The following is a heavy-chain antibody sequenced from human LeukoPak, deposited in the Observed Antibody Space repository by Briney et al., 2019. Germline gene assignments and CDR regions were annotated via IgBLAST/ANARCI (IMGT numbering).Heavy chain of an antibody. J-gene: IGHJ6*03. V-gene: IGHV1-18*01. CDR1: GYTFTSYG. D-gene: IGHD6-6*01. Sequence: ASXKVSCKASGYTFTSYGISWVRQAPGQGLEWMGWISAYNANTNYAQELQARVTMTTDTSTSTAYMELRSLRSDDTAVYSCARIEYSSSDYYYYYMDVWGKGTTVTVSS. CDR2: ISAYNANT. CDR3: ARIEYSSSDYYYYYMDV.